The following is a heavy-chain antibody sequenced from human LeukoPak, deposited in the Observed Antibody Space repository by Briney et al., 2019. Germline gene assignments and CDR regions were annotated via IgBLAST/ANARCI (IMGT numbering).Heavy chain of an antibody. CDR2: ISTDGGST. D-gene: IGHD5-18*01. Sequence: GGSLRLSCAASGFTFRGYAMHWVRQAPGKGLEYVSAISTDGGSTYYADSVKGRFTTSRDNSKNTLYLQMGSLRTEDMAVYYCARDGGGYSFDYWGQGTLVTVSS. CDR1: GFTFRGYA. CDR3: ARDGGGYSFDY. J-gene: IGHJ4*02. V-gene: IGHV3-64*02.